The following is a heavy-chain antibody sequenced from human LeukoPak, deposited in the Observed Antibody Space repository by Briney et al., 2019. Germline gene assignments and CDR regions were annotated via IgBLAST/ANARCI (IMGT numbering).Heavy chain of an antibody. CDR2: ISYSGNI. J-gene: IGHJ4*02. D-gene: IGHD3-3*01. V-gene: IGHV4-59*01. CDR1: GGSISSYY. Sequence: ESGPRLVKPSETLSLTCTVSGGSISSYYWSWIRQPPGKGLEWIGYISYSGNINYNPSLKSRVTISVDTSKNQFSLKLSSVTAANTAVYYCARDGGTSYDFWSGYYYWGQGTLVTVSS. CDR3: ARDGGTSYDFWSGYYY.